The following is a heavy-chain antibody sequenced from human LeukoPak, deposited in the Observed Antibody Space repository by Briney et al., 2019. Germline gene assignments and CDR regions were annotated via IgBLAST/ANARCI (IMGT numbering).Heavy chain of an antibody. CDR1: GFTFSSYA. D-gene: IGHD3-22*01. J-gene: IGHJ4*02. Sequence: GGSLRLSCAASGFTFSSYAMSWVRQAPGKGLEWVSAISGSGGSTYYANSVKGRFTISRDNSKNTLYLQMNSLRVEDTAVYYCAKTGSGYYYFDYWGQGTLVTVSS. CDR2: ISGSGGST. CDR3: AKTGSGYYYFDY. V-gene: IGHV3-23*01.